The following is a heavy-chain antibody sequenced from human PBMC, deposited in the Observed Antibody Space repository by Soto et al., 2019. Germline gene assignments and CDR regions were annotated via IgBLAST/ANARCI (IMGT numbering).Heavy chain of an antibody. CDR2: INPNSGGT. CDR3: ARVEVFGLSGWLSGGYYYYGMDV. D-gene: IGHD6-19*01. V-gene: IGHV1-2*02. J-gene: IGHJ6*02. Sequence: WKPLGHAFPRYNMKKVVQSPGRGLEWMGWINPNSGGTNYAQKFQGRVAMTRDTSISTAYLELSRLRSEYTAVYYCARVEVFGLSGWLSGGYYYYGMDVWGQGTTVTVSS. CDR1: GHAFPRYN.